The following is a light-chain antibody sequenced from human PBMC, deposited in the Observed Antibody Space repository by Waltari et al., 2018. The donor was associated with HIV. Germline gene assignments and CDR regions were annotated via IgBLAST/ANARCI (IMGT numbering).Light chain of an antibody. CDR2: GAS. CDR3: HHYSSSPIT. CDR1: QSVSRNY. J-gene: IGKJ5*01. Sequence: EIVLTQSPGTLSLSPGERATLSCRASQSVSRNYLAWYEQKYGQAPRLLIYGASSRATGIPDRFSGSGSWTDFTLTISSLEPEDFAVYYCHHYSSSPITFGQGTRLEIK. V-gene: IGKV3-20*01.